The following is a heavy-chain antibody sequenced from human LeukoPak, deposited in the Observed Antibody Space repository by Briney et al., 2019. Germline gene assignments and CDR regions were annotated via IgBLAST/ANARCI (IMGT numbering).Heavy chain of an antibody. CDR1: GASISTYY. CDR3: ARAAYYDFWSGYLAAPYYYYMDV. D-gene: IGHD3-3*01. Sequence: SETLSLTCTVSGASISTYYWSWIRQPPGKGLEWIGYIYYSGSTNYNPSLKSRVTMTRDTSTSTVYMELSSLRSEDTAVYYCARAAYYDFWSGYLAAPYYYYMDVWGKGTTVTVSS. J-gene: IGHJ6*03. V-gene: IGHV4-59*01. CDR2: IYYSGST.